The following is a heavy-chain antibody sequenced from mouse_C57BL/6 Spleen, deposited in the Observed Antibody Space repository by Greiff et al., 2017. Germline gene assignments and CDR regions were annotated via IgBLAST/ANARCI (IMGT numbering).Heavy chain of an antibody. D-gene: IGHD3-2*02. J-gene: IGHJ4*01. V-gene: IGHV1-50*01. Sequence: QVQLQQPGAELVKPGASVKLSCKASGYTFTSYWMQWVKQRPGQGLEWIGEIDPSDSYTNYNQKFKGKATLTVDTSSSTAYMQLSSLTSEDSAVYYCAKTAQATAMDYWGQGTSVTVSS. CDR3: AKTAQATAMDY. CDR1: GYTFTSYW. CDR2: IDPSDSYT.